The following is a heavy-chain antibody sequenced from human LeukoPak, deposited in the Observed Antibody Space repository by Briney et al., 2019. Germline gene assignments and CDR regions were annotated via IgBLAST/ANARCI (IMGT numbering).Heavy chain of an antibody. CDR2: MSSDGNAM. Sequence: GGSLRLSCAASGYTFTAYLIHWVRQAPGKGLEWVAVMSSDGNAMFYADSVKGRFTISRDNSKNTLYLQMNSLRAEDTAVYYCVRESEYYFDHSASFDYWGQGTLVTVSS. D-gene: IGHD3-22*01. J-gene: IGHJ4*02. CDR3: VRESEYYFDHSASFDY. V-gene: IGHV3-30-3*01. CDR1: GYTFTAYL.